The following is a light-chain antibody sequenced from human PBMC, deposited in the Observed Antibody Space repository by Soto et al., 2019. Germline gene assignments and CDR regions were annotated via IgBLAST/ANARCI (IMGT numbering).Light chain of an antibody. CDR3: NSYVAR. CDR1: SSDVGKYDY. CDR2: EVS. Sequence: QSALTQPPSASGSPGQSVTISCTGTSSDVGKYDYVSWFQHHPGKAPKLIIYEVSKRPSGVPDRFSGSKSGSTASLTVSGLQTEDEADYYCNSYVARFGGGTQLTVL. V-gene: IGLV2-8*01. J-gene: IGLJ3*02.